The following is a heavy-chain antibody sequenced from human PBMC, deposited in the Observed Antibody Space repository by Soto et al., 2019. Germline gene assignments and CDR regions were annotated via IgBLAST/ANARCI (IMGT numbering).Heavy chain of an antibody. Sequence: EVQLLESGGGLVQPGGSLRLSCAASGFTFSSYAMSWVRQAPGKGLEWVSSVSGSSGSKSYADSVKGRFTIFRDNLKSTVYLQMNSLRAEDTAVYFCAKDWCSGTTCYCLENWGQGTLVTVSS. J-gene: IGHJ4*02. D-gene: IGHD1-7*01. CDR1: GFTFSSYA. CDR2: VSGSSGSK. CDR3: AKDWCSGTTCYCLEN. V-gene: IGHV3-23*01.